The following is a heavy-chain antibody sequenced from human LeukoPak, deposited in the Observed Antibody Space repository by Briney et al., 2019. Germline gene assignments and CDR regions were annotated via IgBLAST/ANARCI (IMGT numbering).Heavy chain of an antibody. Sequence: GASVKVSCKASGGTFSSYAISWVRQAPGQGLEWMGRIIPILGIANYAQKFQGRVTITADKSTSTAYMELSSLRSEDTAVYYCVSTVGAVAGLNYWGQGTLVTVSS. CDR2: IIPILGIA. CDR3: VSTVGAVAGLNY. D-gene: IGHD6-19*01. J-gene: IGHJ4*02. V-gene: IGHV1-69*04. CDR1: GGTFSSYA.